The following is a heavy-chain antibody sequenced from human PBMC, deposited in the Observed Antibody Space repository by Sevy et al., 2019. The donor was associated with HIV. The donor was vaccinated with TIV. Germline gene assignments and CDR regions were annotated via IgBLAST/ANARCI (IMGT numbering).Heavy chain of an antibody. CDR2: IYDGGTT. CDR3: ARGLQLWLGHFDY. J-gene: IGHJ4*02. CDR1: GAAVSGYF. D-gene: IGHD5-18*01. Sequence: SETLSLTCAVSGAAVSGYFWSWVRQPPGKGLEWLGYIYDGGTTNYNPSLDSRLTISVDTSKNQFSLKLSCATAADTAVYYCARGLQLWLGHFDYWGQGTLVTVSS. V-gene: IGHV4-59*02.